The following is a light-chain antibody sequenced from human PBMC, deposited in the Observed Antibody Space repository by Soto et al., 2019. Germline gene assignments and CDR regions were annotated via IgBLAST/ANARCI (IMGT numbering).Light chain of an antibody. CDR1: QSVSSSY. CDR2: GAS. CDR3: QQSYSTRRIT. Sequence: EIVLTQSPGTLSLSPGERATLSCRASQSVSSSYLAWYQQKPGQAPRLLIYGASSRATGIPDRFSGSGSGTDFTLTISRLEPEDFATYYCQQSYSTRRITFGQGTRLEIK. J-gene: IGKJ5*01. V-gene: IGKV3-20*01.